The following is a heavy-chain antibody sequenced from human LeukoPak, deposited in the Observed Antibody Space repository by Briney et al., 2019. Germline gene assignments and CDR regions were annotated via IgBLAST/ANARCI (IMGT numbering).Heavy chain of an antibody. J-gene: IGHJ4*02. V-gene: IGHV3-33*03. CDR3: AKDISELYGSGSYHD. Sequence: PGRSLRLSCAASGFTFSSYGMHWVRQAPGKGLEWVAVIWYDGSNKYYADSVKGRFTISRDNAKNSLYLQMNSLRAEDTALYYCAKDISELYGSGSYHDWGQGTLVTVSS. D-gene: IGHD3-10*01. CDR2: IWYDGSNK. CDR1: GFTFSSYG.